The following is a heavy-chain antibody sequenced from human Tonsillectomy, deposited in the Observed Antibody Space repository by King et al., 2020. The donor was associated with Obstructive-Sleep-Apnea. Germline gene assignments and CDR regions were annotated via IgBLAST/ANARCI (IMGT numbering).Heavy chain of an antibody. J-gene: IGHJ3*02. Sequence: QITLKESGPTLVKPTQTLTLTCTFSGFSLSTMGLGVCWIRQPPGKALEWLALLYWYDDKRYSPSLKSRLTITKDTSKNQVVLTMTNMDPVDTATYYCAHRGGMGAFDIWGQGTMVTVSS. D-gene: IGHD3-10*01. CDR3: AHRGGMGAFDI. V-gene: IGHV2-5*01. CDR2: LYWYDDK. CDR1: GFSLSTMGLG.